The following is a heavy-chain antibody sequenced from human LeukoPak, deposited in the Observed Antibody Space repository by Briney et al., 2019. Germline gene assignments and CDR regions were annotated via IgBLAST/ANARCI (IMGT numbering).Heavy chain of an antibody. D-gene: IGHD6-6*01. V-gene: IGHV3-30*02. Sequence: PGGSLRLSCAASGFTFSSYSMNWVRQAPGKGLEWVTFIRYDGSNKYYADSVKGRFTISRDNSKNTLYLQMISLRAEDTAVYYCAKGGGSTSSLYYYYMDVWGKGTTVTVSS. CDR2: IRYDGSNK. CDR1: GFTFSSYS. CDR3: AKGGGSTSSLYYYYMDV. J-gene: IGHJ6*03.